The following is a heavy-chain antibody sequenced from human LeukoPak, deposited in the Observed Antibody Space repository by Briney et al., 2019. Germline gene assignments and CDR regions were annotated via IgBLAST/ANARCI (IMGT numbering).Heavy chain of an antibody. Sequence: GWSLRLSCAASGFTFDDYAMHWVRQAPGKGLEWVSGISWNSGSIGYADSVKGRFTISRDNAKNSLYLQMNSLRAEDMALYYCAKDKVNGDYAYDAFDIWGQGTMVTVSS. V-gene: IGHV3-9*03. J-gene: IGHJ3*02. D-gene: IGHD4-17*01. CDR3: AKDKVNGDYAYDAFDI. CDR2: ISWNSGSI. CDR1: GFTFDDYA.